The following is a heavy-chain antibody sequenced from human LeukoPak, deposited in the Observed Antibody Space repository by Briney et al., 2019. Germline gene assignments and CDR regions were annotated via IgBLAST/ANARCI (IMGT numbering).Heavy chain of an antibody. D-gene: IGHD1-26*01. CDR2: INPNSGGT. V-gene: IGHV1-2*02. J-gene: IGHJ3*02. CDR3: ARGGSYLSAFDI. Sequence: ASVKVSCKASGYTFTGYYMHWVRQAPGQGLEWMGWINPNSGGTNYAQKFQGRVTMTRDTSTSTAYMELRSLRSDDTAVYYCARGGSYLSAFDIWGQGTMVTVSS. CDR1: GYTFTGYY.